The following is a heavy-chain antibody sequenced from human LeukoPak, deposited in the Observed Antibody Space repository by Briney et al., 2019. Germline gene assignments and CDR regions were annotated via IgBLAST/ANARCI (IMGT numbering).Heavy chain of an antibody. CDR2: ISGSGGST. D-gene: IGHD3-10*01. CDR3: AKGSAPYGSGSYSGY. V-gene: IGHV3-23*01. Sequence: PGGSLRLSCAASGFTFSSYAMSWVRQAPGKGLEWVSAISGSGGSTYYADSVKGRFTISRDNSKNTLYLQMNSLRAEDTAVYYRAKGSAPYGSGSYSGYWGQGTLVTVSS. CDR1: GFTFSSYA. J-gene: IGHJ4*02.